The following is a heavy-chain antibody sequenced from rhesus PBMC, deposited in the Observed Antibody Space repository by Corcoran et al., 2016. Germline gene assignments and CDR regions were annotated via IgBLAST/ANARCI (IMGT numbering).Heavy chain of an antibody. Sequence: QVQLQESGPGLVKPSETLSLTCAVSGASISSYWWNWIRQPPGKGVAWMGEINGISARPNCYPSLKSRVTISKDASKNQFSLKLSSVTAADTAVYSCARAGHVCTGSGCYDYWGQGVLVTVSS. J-gene: IGHJ4*01. D-gene: IGHD2-21*01. CDR3: ARAGHVCTGSGCYDY. CDR1: GASISSYW. CDR2: INGISARP. V-gene: IGHV4-80*01.